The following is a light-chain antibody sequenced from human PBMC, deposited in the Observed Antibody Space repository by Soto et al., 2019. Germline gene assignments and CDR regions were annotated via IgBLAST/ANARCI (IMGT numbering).Light chain of an antibody. Sequence: DIQLTQSPSTLSGSVGERVALTCLASQTISSWLAWYQQKPGKAPKLLIYDSSSLESGVPSRFSGSGSGTEFTLTISSLQPEDFATYYCQQSYSPPPITFGQGTRLEIK. CDR1: QTISSW. CDR2: DSS. V-gene: IGKV1-5*01. CDR3: QQSYSPPPIT. J-gene: IGKJ5*01.